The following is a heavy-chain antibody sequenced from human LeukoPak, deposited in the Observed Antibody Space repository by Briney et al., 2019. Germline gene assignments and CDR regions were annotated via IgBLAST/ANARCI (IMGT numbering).Heavy chain of an antibody. D-gene: IGHD2-15*01. Sequence: GGSLRLSCAVSGFTSSSYWMSWVRQAPGKGLELVANIKQDGSEKYYVDSVKGRFTISRDNAKNSLYLQMNSLRAEDTAVYYCARAPYCIGGSCRFDYWGQGTLVTVSS. CDR2: IKQDGSEK. CDR1: GFTSSSYW. CDR3: ARAPYCIGGSCRFDY. V-gene: IGHV3-7*03. J-gene: IGHJ4*02.